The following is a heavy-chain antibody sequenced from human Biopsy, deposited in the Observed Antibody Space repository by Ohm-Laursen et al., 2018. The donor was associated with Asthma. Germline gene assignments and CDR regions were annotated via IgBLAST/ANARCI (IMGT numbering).Heavy chain of an antibody. J-gene: IGHJ6*02. D-gene: IGHD2-2*01. V-gene: IGHV3-33*01. Sequence: SLRLSCAAPGFTFSSYGMHRVRQAPGKGLEWVAVIWYDGSNKYYADSVKGRFTISRDNSKNTLYLQMNSLRAEDTAVYYCARGGLGYCSSTSCYQNYYYGMDVWGQGTTVTVSS. CDR1: GFTFSSYG. CDR2: IWYDGSNK. CDR3: ARGGLGYCSSTSCYQNYYYGMDV.